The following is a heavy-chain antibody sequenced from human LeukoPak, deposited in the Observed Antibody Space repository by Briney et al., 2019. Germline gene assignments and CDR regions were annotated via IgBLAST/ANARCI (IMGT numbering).Heavy chain of an antibody. CDR1: GYTFISYG. Sequence: ASVKVSCKASGYTFISYGISWVRQAPGQGLEWMGWISTYNGNTGYAQKLQGRVTMTTATSTSTAYMELRSLKSDDTAVYYCARAGSSGWTGFDYWGQGTLVTVSS. D-gene: IGHD6-19*01. J-gene: IGHJ4*02. CDR2: ISTYNGNT. CDR3: ARAGSSGWTGFDY. V-gene: IGHV1-18*01.